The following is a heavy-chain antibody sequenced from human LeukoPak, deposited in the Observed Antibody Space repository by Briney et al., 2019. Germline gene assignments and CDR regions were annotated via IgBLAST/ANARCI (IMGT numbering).Heavy chain of an antibody. V-gene: IGHV4-59*01. CDR3: ARSKDGFNADY. D-gene: IGHD5-24*01. CDR1: GGSIGSYY. J-gene: IGHJ4*02. Sequence: SETLSLTCTVSGGSIGSYYWNWIRQPPGKGLEWIGYIYYSESTNYNPSLKSRATISVDTSKNQSSLKVSSVTAADTAVYYCARSKDGFNADYWGQGILVTVSS. CDR2: IYYSEST.